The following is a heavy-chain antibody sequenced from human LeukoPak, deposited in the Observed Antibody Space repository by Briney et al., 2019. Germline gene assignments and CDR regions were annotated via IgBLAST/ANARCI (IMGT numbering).Heavy chain of an antibody. CDR1: GFTFSSYS. CDR3: ARDLWNPAAAGLGYYYYYYYGMDV. D-gene: IGHD6-13*01. V-gene: IGHV3-21*01. CDR2: ISSSSSYI. J-gene: IGHJ6*02. Sequence: NSGGSLRLPCAASGFTFSSYSMNWVRQAPGKGLEWVSSISSSSSYIYYADSVKGRFTISRDNAKTSLYLQMNSLRAEDTAVYYCARDLWNPAAAGLGYYYYYYYGMDVWGQGTTVTVSS.